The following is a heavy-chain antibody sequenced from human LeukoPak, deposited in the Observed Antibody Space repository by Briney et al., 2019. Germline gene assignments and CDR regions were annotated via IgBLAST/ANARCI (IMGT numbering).Heavy chain of an antibody. D-gene: IGHD4-23*01. V-gene: IGHV4-4*07. CDR1: GGSINSYY. CDR2: IYSSGST. CDR3: ARGGKAAVVTM. Sequence: SETLSLTCTVSGGSINSYYWSWIRQPAGKGLERIGRIYSSGSTNYNPSLKSRVSMSVDTSKNQFSLKLTSVTAADTAVYYCARGGKAAVVTMWGQGILVTVSS. J-gene: IGHJ4*02.